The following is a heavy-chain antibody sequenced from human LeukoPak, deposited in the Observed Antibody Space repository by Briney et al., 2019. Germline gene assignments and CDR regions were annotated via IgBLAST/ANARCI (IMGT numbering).Heavy chain of an antibody. J-gene: IGHJ4*02. D-gene: IGHD5-18*01. CDR3: AREWDTAEDY. CDR1: GFNFYRFT. CDR2: IKQDGSEK. V-gene: IGHV3-7*01. Sequence: GGSLRLSCTASGFNFYRFTMHWVRQSPGKGLEWVANIKQDGSEKYYVDSVKGRFTISRDNAKNSLYLQMNSLRAEDTAVYYCAREWDTAEDYWGQGTLVTVSS.